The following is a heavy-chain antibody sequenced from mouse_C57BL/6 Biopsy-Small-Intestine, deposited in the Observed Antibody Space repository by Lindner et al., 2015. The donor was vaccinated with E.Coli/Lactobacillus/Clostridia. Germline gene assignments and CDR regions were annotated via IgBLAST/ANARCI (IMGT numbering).Heavy chain of an antibody. J-gene: IGHJ2*01. V-gene: IGHV1-42*01. CDR3: ARSYYDYLDY. D-gene: IGHD2-4*01. CDR1: GFSFTGYY. Sequence: VQLQESGPELVRPGASVKISCRASGFSFTGYYMNWVKRSPEKSLEWIGEINPTTGGTTYNQKFKAKATLTVDKSSSTAYMQLKSLTSEDSAVYYCARSYYDYLDYWGQGTTLTVSS. CDR2: INPTTGGT.